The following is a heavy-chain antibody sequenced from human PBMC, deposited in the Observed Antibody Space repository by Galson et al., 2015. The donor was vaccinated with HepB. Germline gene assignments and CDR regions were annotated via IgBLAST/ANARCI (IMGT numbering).Heavy chain of an antibody. V-gene: IGHV3-30*04. CDR3: ARDQESVAYYDILTGYSGGEY. CDR1: GFTFSSYA. CDR2: ISYDGSNK. J-gene: IGHJ4*02. Sequence: SLRLSCAASGFTFSSYAMHWVRQAPGKGLEWVAVISYDGSNKYYADSVKGRFTISRDNSKNTLYLQMNSLRAEDTAVYYCARDQESVAYYDILTGYSGGEYWGQGTLVTVSS. D-gene: IGHD3-9*01.